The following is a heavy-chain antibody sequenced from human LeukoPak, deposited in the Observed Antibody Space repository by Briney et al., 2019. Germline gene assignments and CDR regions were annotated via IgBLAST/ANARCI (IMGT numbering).Heavy chain of an antibody. V-gene: IGHV1-8*03. J-gene: IGHJ4*02. CDR2: MNPNSGNT. D-gene: IGHD5-18*01. Sequence: GASVKVSCKASGYTFTSYDINWVRQATGQGLEWMGWMNPNSGNTGHAQKFQGRVTITRNTSISTAYMELSSLRSEDTAVYYCASSGYSYDGNWGQGTLVTVSS. CDR3: ASSGYSYDGN. CDR1: GYTFTSYD.